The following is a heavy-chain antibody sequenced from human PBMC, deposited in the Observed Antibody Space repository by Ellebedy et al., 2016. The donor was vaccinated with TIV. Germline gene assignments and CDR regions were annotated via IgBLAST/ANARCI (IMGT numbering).Heavy chain of an antibody. V-gene: IGHV3-48*04. CDR3: ARDWGTYYYGSGIPLDY. CDR1: GFTFSSYS. J-gene: IGHJ4*02. Sequence: GGSLRLXXAASGFTFSSYSMNWVRQAPGKGLVWVSYITSSSSTIYYADSVKGRFTISRDNAKNTLYLQMNSLRAEDTAVYYCARDWGTYYYGSGIPLDYWGQGTLVTVSS. D-gene: IGHD3-10*01. CDR2: ITSSSSTI.